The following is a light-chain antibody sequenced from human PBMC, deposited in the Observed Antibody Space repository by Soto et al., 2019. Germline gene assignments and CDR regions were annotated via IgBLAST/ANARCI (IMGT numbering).Light chain of an antibody. CDR3: SSYGGSDNLEVL. V-gene: IGLV2-8*01. CDR1: SSDVGGYNY. CDR2: EVS. J-gene: IGLJ2*01. Sequence: QSALTQPPSASGSPGQSVTISCTGTSSDVGGYNYVSWYRQYPGKAPQLLIYEVSERPSGVADRFSGSKSGNTASLTVSGLQADDEADYYCSSYGGSDNLEVLFGGGTKLTVL.